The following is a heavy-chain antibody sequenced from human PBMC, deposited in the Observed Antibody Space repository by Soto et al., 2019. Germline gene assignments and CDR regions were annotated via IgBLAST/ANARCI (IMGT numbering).Heavy chain of an antibody. CDR2: IWYDGSNK. Sequence: GGSLRLSCAASGFTFSSYGMHWVRQAPGKGLEWVAVIWYDGSNKYYADSVKGRFTISRDNSKNTLYLQMNSLRAEDTAVYYCARERAPGVFDYWGQGTLVTVSS. CDR1: GFTFSSYG. J-gene: IGHJ4*02. CDR3: ARERAPGVFDY. V-gene: IGHV3-33*01.